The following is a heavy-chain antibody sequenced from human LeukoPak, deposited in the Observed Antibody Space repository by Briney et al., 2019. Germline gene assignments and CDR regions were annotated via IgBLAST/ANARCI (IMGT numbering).Heavy chain of an antibody. CDR1: GSNFTSYW. CDR2: IYPGDSDT. CDR3: ARRSLRDDSFDI. V-gene: IGHV5-51*01. J-gene: IGHJ3*02. Sequence: GESLKISFKGSGSNFTSYWIDWGRPLPGKGLEWMGIIYPGDSDTRYSPSFQGQVTISADKSTTTAYLQWSSLKASDTAMYYCARRSLRDDSFDIWGQGTMVTVSS.